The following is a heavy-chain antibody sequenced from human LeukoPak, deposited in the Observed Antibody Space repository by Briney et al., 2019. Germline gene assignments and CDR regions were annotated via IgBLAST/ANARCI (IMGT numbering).Heavy chain of an antibody. J-gene: IGHJ4*02. CDR1: GGSISSYS. CDR3: AGAVHCSGGSCYFDY. CDR2: IYTSGST. D-gene: IGHD2-15*01. Sequence: SETLSLTCTVSGGSISSYSWSWIRQPAGKGLEWIGRIYTSGSTKYNPSLTSRVTMPVDTSKNQFSLKLRSVTAADTAVYYCAGAVHCSGGSCYFDYWGQGTLVTVSS. V-gene: IGHV4-4*07.